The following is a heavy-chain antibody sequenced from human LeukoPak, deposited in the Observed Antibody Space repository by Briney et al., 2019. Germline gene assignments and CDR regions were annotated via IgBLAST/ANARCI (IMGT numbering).Heavy chain of an antibody. CDR2: ILPGDSDT. Sequence: GESLKTSCKGSGYSFTNNWIGWVRQMPGKGLEWMGIILPGDSDTRYSPSFQGQVTISADKSISTAYVQWSSLKASDTAMYYCATYAGTSSKYFQHWGQGTLVTVSS. D-gene: IGHD3-10*01. CDR3: ATYAGTSSKYFQH. V-gene: IGHV5-51*01. CDR1: GYSFTNNW. J-gene: IGHJ1*01.